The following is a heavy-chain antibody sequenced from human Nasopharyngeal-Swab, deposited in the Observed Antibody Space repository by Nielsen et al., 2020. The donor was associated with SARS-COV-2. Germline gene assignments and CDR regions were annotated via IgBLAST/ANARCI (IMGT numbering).Heavy chain of an antibody. CDR1: GFTFRSYA. Sequence: GGSLRLSCAASGFTFRSYAISWVRQAPGKGLEWVSVISGSDHTTYYADSVEGRFTISRDNSKNTVNLQMNSLRVEDTAIYYCAKDRDSGDDSDDYYHYYGMDVWGQGTTVTVCS. V-gene: IGHV3-23*01. D-gene: IGHD5-12*01. J-gene: IGHJ6*02. CDR2: ISGSDHTT. CDR3: AKDRDSGDDSDDYYHYYGMDV.